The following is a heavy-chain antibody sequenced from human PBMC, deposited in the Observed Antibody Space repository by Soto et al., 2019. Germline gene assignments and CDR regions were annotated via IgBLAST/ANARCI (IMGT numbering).Heavy chain of an antibody. CDR3: ARDPGAASFDF. CDR2: INPSGGDT. D-gene: IGHD2-15*01. Sequence: ASVKVSCKPSGYTFTSYYIHWVRQAPGQGLEWMGTINPSGGDTTYAQKLQGRLTLTTDTSTSTAYMDLTTLRSDDTAVYFCARDPGAASFDFWAQGTLVTVSS. V-gene: IGHV1-46*01. J-gene: IGHJ4*02. CDR1: GYTFTSYY.